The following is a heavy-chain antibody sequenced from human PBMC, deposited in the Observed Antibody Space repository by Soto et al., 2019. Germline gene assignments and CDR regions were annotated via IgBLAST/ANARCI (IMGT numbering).Heavy chain of an antibody. J-gene: IGHJ5*02. CDR1: GYPLNAKY. V-gene: IGHV1-2*02. D-gene: IGHD6-13*01. CDR2: INPSSGGT. Sequence: QVQLVQSGAEVKKPGASVKVSCKASGYPLNAKYLHWVRQAPGQGLEWMGWINPSSGGTKEAQKFRGRVTMTRDTSISAAYMELSRLTSDDTAVYYCAKGGSSWTEWFDPWGQGTLVTVSS. CDR3: AKGGSSWTEWFDP.